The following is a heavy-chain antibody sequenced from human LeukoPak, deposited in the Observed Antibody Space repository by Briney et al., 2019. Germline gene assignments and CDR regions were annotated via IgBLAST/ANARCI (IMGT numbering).Heavy chain of an antibody. V-gene: IGHV4-30-4*08. J-gene: IGHJ5*02. CDR2: IYYSGST. CDR1: GGSIRSSDYY. CDR3: ARDNPQDWRSSSCYFDA. D-gene: IGHD2-2*01. Sequence: SETLSLTCTVSGGSIRSSDYYWSWIRQPPGKGLEWIGYIYYSGSTSYSPSLKSRVIISVDTSKNQFFLNLSSVTAADTAVYYCARDNPQDWRSSSCYFDAWGQGTLVTVSS.